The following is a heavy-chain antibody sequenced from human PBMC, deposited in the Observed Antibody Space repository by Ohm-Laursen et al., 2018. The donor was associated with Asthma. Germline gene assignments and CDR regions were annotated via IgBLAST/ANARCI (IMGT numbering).Heavy chain of an antibody. D-gene: IGHD6-13*01. J-gene: IGHJ4*02. CDR2: ISAYNGNT. Sequence: ASSVKVSCKVSGGTFSSYAITWVRQAPGQGLEWMGWISAYNGNTNYAQKLQGRVTMTTDTSTSTAYMELRSLRSDDTAVYYCARVGVAAAGLLLYFDYWGQGTLVTVSS. CDR3: ARVGVAAAGLLLYFDY. V-gene: IGHV1-18*04. CDR1: GGTFSSYA.